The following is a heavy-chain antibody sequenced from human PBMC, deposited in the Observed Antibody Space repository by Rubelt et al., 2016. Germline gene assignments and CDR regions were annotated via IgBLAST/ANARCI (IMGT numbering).Heavy chain of an antibody. Sequence: QITLKESGPTLVKPTQTLTLTCTFSEFSLSTSGVGVGWIRQPPGKALEWLARIDWDDDKYYSTSLKTRLTISKDTSKNQVVLTMTNMDPVDTATYYCARTRTLYWYFDIWGRGTLVTVSS. J-gene: IGHJ2*01. CDR3: ARTRTLYWYFDI. D-gene: IGHD2-2*01. V-gene: IGHV2-70*04. CDR2: IDWDDDK. CDR1: EFSLSTSGVG.